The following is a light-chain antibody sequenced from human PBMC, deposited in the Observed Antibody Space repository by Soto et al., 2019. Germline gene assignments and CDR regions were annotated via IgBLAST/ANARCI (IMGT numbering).Light chain of an antibody. CDR3: QQYHSAPQT. V-gene: IGKV1-27*01. Sequence: DIQLTQSPSSLSASVGDRVTITCRASQGISNFVAWYHQKPGKVPKLVIYAASTLQSGVPSRFSGSGAGTDFTLSISNLQPEDVGTFYCQQYHSAPQTFGPGTRVEI. CDR2: AAS. CDR1: QGISNF. J-gene: IGKJ1*01.